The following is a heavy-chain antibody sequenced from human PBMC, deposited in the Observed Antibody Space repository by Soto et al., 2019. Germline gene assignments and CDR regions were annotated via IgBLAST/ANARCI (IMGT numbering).Heavy chain of an antibody. D-gene: IGHD6-19*01. CDR1: GLTFTSDS. J-gene: IGHJ4*02. V-gene: IGHV3-21*06. Sequence: PGGSLRLSCEASGLTFTSDSMTWVRQAPGKGLEWVSSISSHGRDIFYADSVKGRFTISRDNAKDSLHLQMNSLRGEDSAVYYCARGAALAGKLDLWGQGTLVTVSS. CDR2: ISSHGRDI. CDR3: ARGAALAGKLDL.